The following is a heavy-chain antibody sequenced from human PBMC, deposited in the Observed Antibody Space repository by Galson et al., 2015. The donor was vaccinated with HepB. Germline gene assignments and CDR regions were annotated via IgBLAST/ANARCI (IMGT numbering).Heavy chain of an antibody. CDR1: GYTFTGYY. Sequence: SVKVSCRASGYTFTGYYMHWVRQAPGQGLEWMGWINPNSGGTNYAQKFQGRVTMTRDTSISTAYMELSRLRSDDTAVYYCARRRLGGRGIEAFDIWGQGTMVTVSS. D-gene: IGHD1-26*01. CDR2: INPNSGGT. J-gene: IGHJ3*02. V-gene: IGHV1-2*02. CDR3: ARRRLGGRGIEAFDI.